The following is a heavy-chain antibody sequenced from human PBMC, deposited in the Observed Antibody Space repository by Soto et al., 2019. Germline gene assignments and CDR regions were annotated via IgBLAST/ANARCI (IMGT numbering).Heavy chain of an antibody. J-gene: IGHJ6*02. CDR3: ASNSGYDYYYYGMDV. CDR2: ISSSSSYI. D-gene: IGHD5-12*01. Sequence: ESGGGLVKPGGSLRLSCAASGFTFRSYSMNWVRQAPGKGLEWVSSISSSSSYIYYADSVKGRFTISRDNAKNSLYLQMNSLRAEETAVYYCASNSGYDYYYYGMDVWGQGTTVTVSS. V-gene: IGHV3-21*01. CDR1: GFTFRSYS.